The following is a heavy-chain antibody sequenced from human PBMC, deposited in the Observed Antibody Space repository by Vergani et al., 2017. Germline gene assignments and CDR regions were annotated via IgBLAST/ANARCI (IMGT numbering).Heavy chain of an antibody. CDR1: GGSITSHNYY. V-gene: IGHV4-61*02. J-gene: IGHJ4*02. CDR2: IHTSGST. D-gene: IGHD2-15*01. Sequence: QVQLQESGPGLVKPSQTLSLTCTVSGGSITSHNYYWSWIRQPAGKGLEWIGRIHTSGSTNYNPSLKSRVTMSEDTSKNQFSLNLTSVTAADTAVYFCARGSCLGGSCYKHLFDYWGQGILVTVSS. CDR3: ARGSCLGGSCYKHLFDY.